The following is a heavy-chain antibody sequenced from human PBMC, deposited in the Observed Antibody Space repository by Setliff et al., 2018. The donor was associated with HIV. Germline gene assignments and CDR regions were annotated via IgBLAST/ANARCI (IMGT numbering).Heavy chain of an antibody. J-gene: IGHJ3*02. D-gene: IGHD2-21*02. Sequence: PSETLSLTCAVYSGPFSGYTWSWIRQPPGKGLGWIGEINHSGSTNYNPSLKSRVIISVDPSKNQFSLRQRSVTAADTAVYYCARSRFVSVTAKAFDMWGQGTMVTVSS. CDR1: SGPFSGYT. CDR2: INHSGST. V-gene: IGHV4-34*01. CDR3: ARSRFVSVTAKAFDM.